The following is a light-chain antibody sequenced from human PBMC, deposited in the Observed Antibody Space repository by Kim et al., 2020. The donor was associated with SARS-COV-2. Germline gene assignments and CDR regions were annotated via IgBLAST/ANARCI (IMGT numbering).Light chain of an antibody. V-gene: IGLV2-14*03. CDR1: SSDVGGYNY. CDR3: SSYTTSSTLL. J-gene: IGLJ3*02. CDR2: DVN. Sequence: QSALTQPASVSGSPGQSIAISCTGSSSDVGGYNYVSWYQQHPGKAPKVIIYDVNKRPSGVSNRFSGSKSGNTASLTISGLQAEDEADYYCSSYTTSSTLLFGGGTKVTVL.